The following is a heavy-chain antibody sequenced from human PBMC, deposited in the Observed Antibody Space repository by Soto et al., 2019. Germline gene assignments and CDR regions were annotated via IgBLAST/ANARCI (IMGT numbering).Heavy chain of an antibody. V-gene: IGHV3-30*18. CDR2: ISYDGSNK. Sequence: QVPLVESGGGVVQPGRSLRLSCAASGFTFSSYGMHWVRQAPGKGLEWVAVISYDGSNKYYADSVKGRFTISRDNSKNTLYLQMNSLRAEDTAVYYCAKLQYMDMVATIVIGGMDVWGKGTTVTVSS. CDR3: AKLQYMDMVATIVIGGMDV. J-gene: IGHJ6*04. D-gene: IGHD5-12*01. CDR1: GFTFSSYG.